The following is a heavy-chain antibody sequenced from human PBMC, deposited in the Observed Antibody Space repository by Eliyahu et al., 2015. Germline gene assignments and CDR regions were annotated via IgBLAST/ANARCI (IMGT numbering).Heavy chain of an antibody. Sequence: QITLKESGPTLVKPTQTLTLTCTFSGFSLSTSGXXVGXIRXPPGKALEWLALIYWNDDKRYSPSLKSRLTITKDTSKNQVVLTMTNMDPVDTATYYCASRRDDYIWGSYRQSLGGAFDIWGQGTMVTVSS. CDR3: ASRRDDYIWGSYRQSLGGAFDI. CDR1: GFSLSTSGXX. D-gene: IGHD3-16*02. V-gene: IGHV2-5*01. J-gene: IGHJ3*02. CDR2: IYWNDDK.